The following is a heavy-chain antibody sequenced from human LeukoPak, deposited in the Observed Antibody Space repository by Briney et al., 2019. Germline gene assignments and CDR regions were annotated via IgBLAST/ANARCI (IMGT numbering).Heavy chain of an antibody. D-gene: IGHD4/OR15-4a*01. CDR1: GFTFSSYG. CDR2: ISYDGSHK. Sequence: GGSLRLSCAASGFTFSSYGMHWVRQAPGKGLEWVAVISYDGSHKYSADSVKGRFTISRDNSKNTLYLQMNSLRTEDTAVYFYSASRPHYGDYYGLDVWGHGTTVTVSS. CDR3: SASRPHYGDYYGLDV. J-gene: IGHJ6*02. V-gene: IGHV3-30*03.